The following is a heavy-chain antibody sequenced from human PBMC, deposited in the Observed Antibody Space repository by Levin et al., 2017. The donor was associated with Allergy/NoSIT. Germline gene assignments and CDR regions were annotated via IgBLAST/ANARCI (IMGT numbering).Heavy chain of an antibody. Sequence: GESLKISCQASGYTFTGYYIHWVRQAPGQGLEWMGWINPNSAGTNYAQKFQGRVTMTRDTSISTAYMELSRLRSDDTAVYYCARRLASGNYPYYFDYWGQGTLVTVSS. J-gene: IGHJ4*02. V-gene: IGHV1-2*02. CDR1: GYTFTGYY. CDR2: INPNSAGT. CDR3: ARRLASGNYPYYFDY. D-gene: IGHD1-7*01.